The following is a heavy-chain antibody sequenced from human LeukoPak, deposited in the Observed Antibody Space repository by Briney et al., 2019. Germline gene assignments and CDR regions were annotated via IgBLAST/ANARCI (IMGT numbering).Heavy chain of an antibody. V-gene: IGHV3-33*01. J-gene: IGHJ4*02. D-gene: IGHD2-2*01. Sequence: SGRSLRLSCAASGFPFSSYGMHWVRQAPGKGLEWVAIIWYDGSNQYYADSVKGRFTISRDNSKNTLYLQMNSLRAGDTAVYYCARDYCSSFSCQDYWGQGTLVTVSS. CDR3: ARDYCSSFSCQDY. CDR1: GFPFSSYG. CDR2: IWYDGSNQ.